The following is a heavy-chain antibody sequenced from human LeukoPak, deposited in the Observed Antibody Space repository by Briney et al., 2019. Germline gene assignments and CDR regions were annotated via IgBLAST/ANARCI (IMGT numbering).Heavy chain of an antibody. CDR3: VKGSGSTWGIDP. J-gene: IGHJ5*02. Sequence: GGSLRLSCAASGFTFSFYGMHWVRQAPGKGLEWVAVISYDGSNKYFADSVQGRFTISRDNSKNTLYLQMNSLRAEDTAAYYCVKGSGSTWGIDPWGQGTLVTVSS. CDR1: GFTFSFYG. CDR2: ISYDGSNK. D-gene: IGHD6-13*01. V-gene: IGHV3-30*18.